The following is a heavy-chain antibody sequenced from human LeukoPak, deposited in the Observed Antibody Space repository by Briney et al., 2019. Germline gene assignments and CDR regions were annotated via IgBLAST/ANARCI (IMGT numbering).Heavy chain of an antibody. CDR2: IYTSGST. CDR1: GGSISSYY. V-gene: IGHV4-4*07. Sequence: SETLSLTCTVSGGSISSYYWSWIRQPAGKGLEWIGRIYTSGSTNYNPSLKSRVTISVDTSKNQFSLKLSSVTAADTAVYYCARSARYSGSYSAGIDIWGQGTMVTVSS. CDR3: ARSARYSGSYSAGIDI. J-gene: IGHJ3*02. D-gene: IGHD1-26*01.